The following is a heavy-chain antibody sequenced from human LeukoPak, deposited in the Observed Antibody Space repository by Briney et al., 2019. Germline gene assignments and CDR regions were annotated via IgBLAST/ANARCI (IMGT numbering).Heavy chain of an antibody. V-gene: IGHV1-46*01. CDR2: INPSGGST. CDR3: ARDHLSSGSSPDYYYYYYMDV. D-gene: IGHD6-19*01. J-gene: IGHJ6*03. CDR1: GYTFTSYY. Sequence: ASVKVSCKASGYTFTSYYMHWVRQAPGQGLEWMGIINPSGGSTSYAQKFQGRVTMTRDMSTSTDYVELSSLRSEDTAVYYCARDHLSSGSSPDYYYYYYMDVWGKGTTVTISS.